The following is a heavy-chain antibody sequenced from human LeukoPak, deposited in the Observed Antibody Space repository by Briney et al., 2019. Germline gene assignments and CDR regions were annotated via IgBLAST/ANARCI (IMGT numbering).Heavy chain of an antibody. V-gene: IGHV3-30*02. CDR3: AKDLATKGNCGSDCYSFDN. J-gene: IGHJ4*02. CDR1: RFTFSSYG. D-gene: IGHD2-21*01. Sequence: TGGSLRLSCAASRFTFSSYGMHWVRQAPGKGLEWVAYIRFDGSNKDYADSVKGRFTISRDNSKNTLYLQMNSLRAEDTAVYYCAKDLATKGNCGSDCYSFDNWGQGTLVTVSS. CDR2: IRFDGSNK.